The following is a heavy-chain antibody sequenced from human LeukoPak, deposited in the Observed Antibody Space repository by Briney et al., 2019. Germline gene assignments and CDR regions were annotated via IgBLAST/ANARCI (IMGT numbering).Heavy chain of an antibody. CDR1: GFTFSSYS. CDR2: ISSSSSYI. D-gene: IGHD3-22*01. Sequence: GGSLRLSCAASGFTFSSYSMNWVRQAPGKGLEWVSSISSSSSYIYYADSVKGRFTISRDNAKNSLYLQMNSLRAEDTAVYYCARGVGVIVGDDAFDIWGQGTMVTVSS. CDR3: ARGVGVIVGDDAFDI. J-gene: IGHJ3*02. V-gene: IGHV3-21*01.